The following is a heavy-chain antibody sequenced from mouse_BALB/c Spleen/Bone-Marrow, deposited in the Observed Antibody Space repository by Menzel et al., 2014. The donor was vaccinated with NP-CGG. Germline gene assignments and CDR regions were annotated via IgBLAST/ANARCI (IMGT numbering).Heavy chain of an antibody. CDR2: IRSKSNNYAT. CDR3: VRRDYGYGGFAY. D-gene: IGHD1-2*01. CDR1: GFTFNTYA. Sequence: VKLVESGGGLVQPKGSLKLSCAASGFTFNTYAMNWVRQAPGKGLEWVARIRSKSNNYATYYADSVKDRFTISRDDSQSMLYLQMNNLKTEDTATYYCVRRDYGYGGFAYWGQGTLVTVSA. V-gene: IGHV10-1*02. J-gene: IGHJ3*01.